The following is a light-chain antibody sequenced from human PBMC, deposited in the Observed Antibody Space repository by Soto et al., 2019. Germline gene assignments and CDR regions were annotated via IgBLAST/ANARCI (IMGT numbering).Light chain of an antibody. Sequence: EIVLTQSPGTLSLSPGERATLSCRASQSVSSSYLAWYQQKPGQAPRLLIYGASSRATGLPDRFSGSGSGTDFTITISRLEPDDVAVYYCQQYGSSSITFGQGTRLEIK. CDR2: GAS. CDR3: QQYGSSSIT. V-gene: IGKV3-20*01. J-gene: IGKJ5*01. CDR1: QSVSSSY.